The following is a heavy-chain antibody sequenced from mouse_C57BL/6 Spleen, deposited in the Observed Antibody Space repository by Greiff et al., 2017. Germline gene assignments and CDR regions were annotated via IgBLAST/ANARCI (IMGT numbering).Heavy chain of an antibody. CDR1: GYTFTSYW. Sequence: QVQLQQPGTELVKPGASVKLSCKASGYTFTSYWMHWVKQRPGQGLEWIGNINPSNGGTNYNEKFKSKATLTVDKSSSTAYMQLISRTSEDSAVYYGARSDGYYESAWFAYWGQGTLVTVSA. J-gene: IGHJ3*01. CDR3: ARSDGYYESAWFAY. V-gene: IGHV1-53*01. D-gene: IGHD2-3*01. CDR2: INPSNGGT.